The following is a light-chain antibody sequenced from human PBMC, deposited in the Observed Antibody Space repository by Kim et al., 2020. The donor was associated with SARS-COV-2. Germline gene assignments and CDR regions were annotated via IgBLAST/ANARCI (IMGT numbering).Light chain of an antibody. CDR3: QQXSNWPPL. CDR1: QSVSSY. CDR2: DAS. Sequence: EIVLTQSPATLSLSPGERATLSCRASQSVSSYLAWYQQKPGQAPRLLIYDASNRATGIPARFSGSGSGTDFTLTISSLEPEDFAVYYCQQXSNWPPLFGPGTKVDXK. V-gene: IGKV3-11*01. J-gene: IGKJ3*01.